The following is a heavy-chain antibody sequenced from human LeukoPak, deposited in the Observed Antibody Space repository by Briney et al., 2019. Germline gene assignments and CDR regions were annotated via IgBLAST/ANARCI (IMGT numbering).Heavy chain of an antibody. J-gene: IGHJ6*03. CDR2: ISAYNGNT. CDR1: GYTFTSYG. V-gene: IGHV1-18*01. Sequence: GASVKVSCKASGYTFTSYGISWVRQAPGQGLEWMGWISAYNGNTNYAQKLQGRVTMTTDTSTSTAYMELRSPRSDDTAVYYCARAGFTYDILTGYYYYYYYMDVWGKGTTVTVSS. D-gene: IGHD3-9*01. CDR3: ARAGFTYDILTGYYYYYYYMDV.